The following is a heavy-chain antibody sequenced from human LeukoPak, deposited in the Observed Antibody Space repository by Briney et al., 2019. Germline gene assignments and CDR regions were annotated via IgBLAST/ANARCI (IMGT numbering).Heavy chain of an antibody. D-gene: IGHD4-17*01. V-gene: IGHV1-18*01. Sequence: GASVKVSCKASGYTFTSYGISWVRQAPGQGLEWMGWISAYNGNTNYAQKFQGRVTMTRDTSISTAYMELSRLRSDDTAVYYCARDRSDYGDSSDYWGQGTLVTVSS. J-gene: IGHJ4*02. CDR2: ISAYNGNT. CDR3: ARDRSDYGDSSDY. CDR1: GYTFTSYG.